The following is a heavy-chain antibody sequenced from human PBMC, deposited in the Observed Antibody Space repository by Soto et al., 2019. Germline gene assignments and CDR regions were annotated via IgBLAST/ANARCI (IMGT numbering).Heavy chain of an antibody. D-gene: IGHD3-10*01. CDR3: ARSVLPPRGKKSAEYFQH. J-gene: IGHJ1*01. V-gene: IGHV4-31*03. CDR2: IYYSGST. CDR1: GGSISSGGYY. Sequence: QVQLQESGPGLVKPSQTLSLTCTVSGGSISSGGYYWSWIRQRPGKGLEWIGSIYYSGSTYYNPSLKSRVTISVDTSKNQFYLKLSSVTAADTAVYYGARSVLPPRGKKSAEYFQHWGQGTLVTVSS.